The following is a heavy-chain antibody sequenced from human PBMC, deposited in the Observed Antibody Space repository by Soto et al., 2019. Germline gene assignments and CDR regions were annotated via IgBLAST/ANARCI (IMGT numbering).Heavy chain of an antibody. V-gene: IGHV1-8*01. CDR3: ARGPLENSYHDS. D-gene: IGHD1-7*01. CDR1: GYTFTNYD. J-gene: IGHJ4*02. Sequence: QVQLVQSGAEVKKPGASVKVSCEASGYTFTNYDINWVRLAPGQGLEWMGWMNPKSGNTGYAQRFQGRVTMTRSTSINTAYMELSSLTSEDTAVYYCARGPLENSYHDSWGQGTLVTVSS. CDR2: MNPKSGNT.